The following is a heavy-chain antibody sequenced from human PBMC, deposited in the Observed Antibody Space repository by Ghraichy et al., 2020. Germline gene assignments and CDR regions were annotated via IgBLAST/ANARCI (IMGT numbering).Heavy chain of an antibody. CDR3: ARYRKLRPHYYYGMDV. D-gene: IGHD1-7*01. CDR2: INYSGST. Sequence: SQTLSLTCAVYGGSFSGYYWSWIRQPPGKGLEWIGEINYSGSTNYNPSLKSRVTISVDTSKNQFSLKLSSVTAADTAVYYCARYRKLRPHYYYGMDVWGQGTTVTVSS. CDR1: GGSFSGYY. V-gene: IGHV4-34*01. J-gene: IGHJ6*02.